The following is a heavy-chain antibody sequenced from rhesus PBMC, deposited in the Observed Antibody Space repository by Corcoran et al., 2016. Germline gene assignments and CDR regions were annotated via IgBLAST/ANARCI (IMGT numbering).Heavy chain of an antibody. CDR1: GFTFSNYW. V-gene: IGHV3-16*01. CDR2: IKNKADGGTA. J-gene: IGHJ4*01. D-gene: IGHD6-31*01. CDR3: TRGGYSSGWPFDY. Sequence: EVQLVESGGGLVQPGGSLRLSCAASGFTFSNYWMNWVRPAPGKGLDWVGRIKNKADGGTAAYAESGKCRITISRYESKNTLYLQSNSLKTAETAVYYCTRGGYSSGWPFDYWGQGVLVTVSS.